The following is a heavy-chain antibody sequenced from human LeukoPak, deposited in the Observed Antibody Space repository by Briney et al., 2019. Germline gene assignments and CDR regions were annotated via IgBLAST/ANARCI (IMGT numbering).Heavy chain of an antibody. V-gene: IGHV3-30*04. J-gene: IGHJ4*02. Sequence: PGGSLRLSCAASGFTFSSYAMHWVRQAPGKGLEWVAVISYDGSNTYYEDSVKGRFTMSRDNFKNTLYLQMNSLRDEDTAVYYCAKGDRALYYGFSSFGYWGQGILVTVSS. CDR3: AKGDRALYYGFSSFGY. D-gene: IGHD3-10*01. CDR2: ISYDGSNT. CDR1: GFTFSSYA.